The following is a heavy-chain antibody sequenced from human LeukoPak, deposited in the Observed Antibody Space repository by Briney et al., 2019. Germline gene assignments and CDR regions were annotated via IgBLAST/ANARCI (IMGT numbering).Heavy chain of an antibody. CDR3: ARSKETLHYGDYSPKSNWPDYYYYMDV. CDR1: GGTFSSYA. J-gene: IGHJ6*03. CDR2: IIPIFGTA. V-gene: IGHV1-69*06. Sequence: ASVKVSCKASGGTFSSYAISWVRQAPGQGLEWMGGIIPIFGTANYAQKFQGRVTITADKSTSTAYMELSSLRSEDTAVYYCARSKETLHYGDYSPKSNWPDYYYYMDVWGKGTTVTVSS. D-gene: IGHD4-17*01.